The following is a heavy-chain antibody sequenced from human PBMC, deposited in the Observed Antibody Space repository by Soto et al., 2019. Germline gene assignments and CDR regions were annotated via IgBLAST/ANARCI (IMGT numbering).Heavy chain of an antibody. J-gene: IGHJ6*02. V-gene: IGHV4-34*01. Sequence: QVQLQQWGAGLLKPSETLSLTCAVYGGSFSGYYWSWIRQPPGKGLEWIGEINHSGSTNYNPSLKSRVTISVETSTNQFSLKLSSVTAADTAVYYCARVAGRYYYGMDVWGQGPTVTVSS. CDR3: ARVAGRYYYGMDV. CDR1: GGSFSGYY. CDR2: INHSGST.